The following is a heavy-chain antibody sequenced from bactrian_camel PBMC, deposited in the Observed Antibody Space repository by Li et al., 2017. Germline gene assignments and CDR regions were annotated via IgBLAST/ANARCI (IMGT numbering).Heavy chain of an antibody. D-gene: IGHD6*01. CDR3: AKDEVVAGYRSAAYNY. CDR2: IGSAGGTT. Sequence: HVQLVESGGGSIQAGGSLRLSCSASGLTRSAYCMAWFRQTPGKEREIIAVIGSAGGTTYYTDSVRGRFVVSRDNAKNTLYLQLNSLKTEDTAMYYCAKDEVVAGYRSAAYNYWGQGTQVTVS. V-gene: IGHV3S1*01. J-gene: IGHJ4*01. CDR1: GLTRSAYC.